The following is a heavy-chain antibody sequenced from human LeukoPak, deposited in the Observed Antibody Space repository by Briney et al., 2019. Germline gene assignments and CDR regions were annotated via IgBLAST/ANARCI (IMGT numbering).Heavy chain of an antibody. CDR2: IKQDGSEK. CDR1: GFIFSSYW. V-gene: IGHV3-7*01. CDR3: ARHVRFEGVDY. D-gene: IGHD3-3*01. Sequence: GGSLRLSCAASGFIFSSYWMSWVRQAPGKGLEWVANIKQDGSEKYYVDSVKGRFTISRDNAKSSLFLEMNSLRAEDTAVYYCARHVRFEGVDYWGQGTLVTVSS. J-gene: IGHJ4*02.